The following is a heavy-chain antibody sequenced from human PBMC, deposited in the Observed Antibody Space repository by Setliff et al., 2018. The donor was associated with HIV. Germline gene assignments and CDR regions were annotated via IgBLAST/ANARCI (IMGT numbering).Heavy chain of an antibody. D-gene: IGHD4-4*01. J-gene: IGHJ4*02. CDR2: IYHSGNT. Sequence: SETLSLTCAVSGYSISSSHWWGWIRQPPGKGLEWTGSIYHSGNTYYNPSLKSRVIISVDMSKNQFSLKLTSVTAADTAVFYCARSVMTTTNYFDYWGPGTLVTVSS. V-gene: IGHV4-38-2*01. CDR3: ARSVMTTTNYFDY. CDR1: GYSISSSHW.